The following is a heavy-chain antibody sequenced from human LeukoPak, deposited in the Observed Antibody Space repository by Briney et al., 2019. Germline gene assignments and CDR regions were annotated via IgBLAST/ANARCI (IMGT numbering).Heavy chain of an antibody. J-gene: IGHJ4*02. Sequence: GGSLRLSCAASGFTFSRYWMHWVRQAPGEGLVWVSRIDEHGTTVDYPDSVRDRFTISRDNAKNTLYLHMNSLRAEDTAMYYCARDVGGAGSHWGQGSLVTVSS. CDR3: ARDVGGAGSH. V-gene: IGHV3-74*01. CDR1: GFTFSRYW. D-gene: IGHD3-10*01. CDR2: IDEHGTTV.